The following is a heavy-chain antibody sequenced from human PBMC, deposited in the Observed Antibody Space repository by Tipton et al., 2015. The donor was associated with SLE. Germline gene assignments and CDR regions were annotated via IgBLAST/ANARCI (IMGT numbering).Heavy chain of an antibody. CDR1: GYSISSGYY. J-gene: IGHJ4*02. V-gene: IGHV4-38-2*02. CDR3: ARRFGTIFDY. D-gene: IGHD3-16*01. CDR2: IYHSGST. Sequence: TLSLTCTVSGYSISSGYYWGWIRQPPGKGLEWIGSIYHSGSTYYNPSLKSRVTISVDTSKNQFSLKLSSVTAADTAVYYCARRFGTIFDYWGQGTLVTVSS.